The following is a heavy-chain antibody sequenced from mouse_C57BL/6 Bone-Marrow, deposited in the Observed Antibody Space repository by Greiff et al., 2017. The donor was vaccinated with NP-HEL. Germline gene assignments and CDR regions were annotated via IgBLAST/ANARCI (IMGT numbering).Heavy chain of an antibody. CDR2: IHPNSGST. CDR3: ARSRGNYVGYFDY. D-gene: IGHD2-1*01. Sequence: QVHVKQYGAELVKPGASVKLSCKASGYTFTSYWMHWVKQRPGQGLEWIGMIHPNSGSTNYNEKFKSKATLTVDKSSSTAYMQLSSLTSEDSAVYYCARSRGNYVGYFDYWGQGTTLTVSS. J-gene: IGHJ2*01. CDR1: GYTFTSYW. V-gene: IGHV1-64*01.